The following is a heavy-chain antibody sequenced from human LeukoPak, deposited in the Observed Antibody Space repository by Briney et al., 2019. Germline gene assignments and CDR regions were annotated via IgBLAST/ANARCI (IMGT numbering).Heavy chain of an antibody. CDR2: ISSSSSYI. CDR1: GFTFSSYS. V-gene: IGHV3-21*01. CDR3: ARASGYCSGGSCPARMDV. D-gene: IGHD2-15*01. Sequence: KAGGSLRLSCAASGFTFSSYSMNWVRQAPGKGLEWVSSISSSSSYIYCADSVKGRFTISRDNAKNSPYLQMNSLRAEDTAVYYCARASGYCSGGSCPARMDVWGQGTTVTVSS. J-gene: IGHJ6*02.